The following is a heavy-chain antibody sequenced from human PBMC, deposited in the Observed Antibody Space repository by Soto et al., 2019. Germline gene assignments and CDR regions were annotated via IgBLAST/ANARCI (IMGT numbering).Heavy chain of an antibody. D-gene: IGHD3-10*01. J-gene: IGHJ5*02. Sequence: QVQLQESGPSLVRPSATLSLTCSVSGGSLTSFYWSWIRQPAGKGLEWVGHIYGGGRTTYNPSLKGRVTMYLDVSLNQVSLKLSSVTAADTAVYFCARSGKGVVRGPIGSPAGWFDPWGRGTLVTVSS. CDR3: ARSGKGVVRGPIGSPAGWFDP. V-gene: IGHV4-4*07. CDR2: IYGGGRT. CDR1: GGSLTSFY.